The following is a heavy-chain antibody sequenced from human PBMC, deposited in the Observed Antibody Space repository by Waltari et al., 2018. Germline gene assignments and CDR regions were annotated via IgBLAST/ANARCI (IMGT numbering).Heavy chain of an antibody. CDR2: TIPIFGTA. Sequence: QVQLVQSGAEVKKPGSSVKVSCKASGGTFSSYAISWVRQAPGQGLEWMGRTIPIFGTANYAQKCQGRVTITADKSTSTAYMELSSLRSEDTAVYYCAREIEAVAGTADAFDIWGQGTMVTVSS. CDR1: GGTFSSYA. V-gene: IGHV1-69*08. CDR3: AREIEAVAGTADAFDI. J-gene: IGHJ3*02. D-gene: IGHD6-19*01.